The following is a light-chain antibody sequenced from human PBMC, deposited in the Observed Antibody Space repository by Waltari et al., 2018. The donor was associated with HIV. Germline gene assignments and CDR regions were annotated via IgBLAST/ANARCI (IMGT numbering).Light chain of an antibody. J-gene: IGLJ3*02. Sequence: QSVLTQPSSASGTPGQRVTISCSGRFSKVNWYQHVKGAAPKLLLYNHDQRPSEVPDRFSGSKSDTSASLAISGLRTEEEADDYCATWDGILAGLGVVGGGTRMTVL. CDR1: FSK. V-gene: IGLV1-44*01. CDR2: NHD. CDR3: ATWDGILAGLGV.